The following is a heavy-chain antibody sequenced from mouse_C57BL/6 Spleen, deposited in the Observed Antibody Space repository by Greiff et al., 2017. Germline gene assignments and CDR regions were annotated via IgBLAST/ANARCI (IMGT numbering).Heavy chain of an antibody. V-gene: IGHV14-3*01. CDR2: IDPANGNT. CDR3: ARSQATGPGFAY. J-gene: IGHJ3*01. D-gene: IGHD3-2*02. Sequence: EVKLMESVAELVRPGASVKLSCTASGFNIKNTYMHWVKQRPEQGLEWIGRIDPANGNTKYAPKFQGKATITADTSSNTAYLQLSSLTSEDTAIYYCARSQATGPGFAYWGQGTLVTVSA. CDR1: GFNIKNTY.